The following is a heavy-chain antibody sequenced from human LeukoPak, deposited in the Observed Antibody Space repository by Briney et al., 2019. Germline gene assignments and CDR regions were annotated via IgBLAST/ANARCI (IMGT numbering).Heavy chain of an antibody. CDR1: GFTFSSYA. V-gene: IGHV3-23*01. Sequence: HPGGSLRLSCAASGFTFSSYAMSWVRQAPGKGLEWVSAISGSGGSTYYADSVKGRFTISRDNSKNTLYLQVNSLRAEDTAVYYCAKGRGSSSRMIFDFWGQGTLVTVSS. D-gene: IGHD6-13*01. J-gene: IGHJ4*02. CDR2: ISGSGGST. CDR3: AKGRGSSSRMIFDF.